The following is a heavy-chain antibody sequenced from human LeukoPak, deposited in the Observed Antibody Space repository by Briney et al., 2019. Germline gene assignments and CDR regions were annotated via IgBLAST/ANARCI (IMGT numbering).Heavy chain of an antibody. Sequence: GGPLRLSCAASGFTFSSYAMSWVRQAPGKGLEWVSAISGSGGSTYYADSVKGRFTISRDNSKNTLYLQMNSLRAEDTAVYYCAKGGYSYGYITYFDYWGQGTLVTVSS. CDR3: AKGGYSYGYITYFDY. V-gene: IGHV3-23*01. D-gene: IGHD5-18*01. CDR2: ISGSGGST. J-gene: IGHJ4*02. CDR1: GFTFSSYA.